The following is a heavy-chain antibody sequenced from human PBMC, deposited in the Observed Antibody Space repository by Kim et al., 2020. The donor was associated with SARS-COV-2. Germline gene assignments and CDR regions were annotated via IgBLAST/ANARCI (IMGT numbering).Heavy chain of an antibody. Sequence: SETLSLTCTVSGGSISSRNYYWGWIRQPPGKGLEWIGSIYYSGSTYYNPSLRSRVTISIDTSKNQFSLKLSSVTAADTAVYYCASPRGYSYGFADYWGQGTLVTVSS. CDR2: IYYSGST. D-gene: IGHD5-18*01. V-gene: IGHV4-39*01. J-gene: IGHJ4*02. CDR3: ASPRGYSYGFADY. CDR1: GGSISSRNYY.